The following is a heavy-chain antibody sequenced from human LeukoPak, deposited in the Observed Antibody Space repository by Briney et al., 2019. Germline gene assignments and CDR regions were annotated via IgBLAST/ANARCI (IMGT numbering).Heavy chain of an antibody. CDR1: GYTFTSYF. Sequence: GASVKVSCKASGYTFTSYFMHWMRQAPGQGPEWMGIINPRGGSTEYSHKFQGRLTMTSDTSTSTVYMELNSLRAEDTAVYYCARPRSYFRIDAFDIWGQGTMVTVSS. V-gene: IGHV1-46*01. D-gene: IGHD1-26*01. J-gene: IGHJ3*02. CDR3: ARPRSYFRIDAFDI. CDR2: INPRGGST.